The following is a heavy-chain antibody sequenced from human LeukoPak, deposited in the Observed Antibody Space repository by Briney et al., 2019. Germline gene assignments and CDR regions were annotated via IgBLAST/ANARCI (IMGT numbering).Heavy chain of an antibody. CDR1: GFTFSESW. J-gene: IGHJ4*02. D-gene: IGHD6-6*01. V-gene: IGHV3-7*01. CDR3: ARDRGEYSSSN. CDR2: LNLDGSDK. Sequence: GGSLRLSCVVSGFTFSESWMSWVRQAPGKGLGWVASLNLDGSDKYYVDSVKGRFTISRDNAKNSLYLQMNSLRAEDTAVYYCARDRGEYSSSNWGQGTLVTVSS.